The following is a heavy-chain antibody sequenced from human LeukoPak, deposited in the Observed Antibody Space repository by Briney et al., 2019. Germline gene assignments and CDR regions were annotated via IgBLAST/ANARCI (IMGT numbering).Heavy chain of an antibody. V-gene: IGHV4-39*01. J-gene: IGHJ4*02. CDR3: ARHTMTAMCFDY. CDR1: VGSISSSSYY. CDR2: IYYSGST. D-gene: IGHD2-21*02. Sequence: PSETLSLTCIVSVGSISSSSYYWGWIRQPPGKGLEWIGSIYYSGSTYYNPSLKSRVTISVDTSKNQFSLKLSSVTAADTAVYYCARHTMTAMCFDYWGQGTLVTVSS.